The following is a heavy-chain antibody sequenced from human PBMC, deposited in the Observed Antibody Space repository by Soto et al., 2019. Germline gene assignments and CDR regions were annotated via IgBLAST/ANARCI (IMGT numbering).Heavy chain of an antibody. J-gene: IGHJ4*02. Sequence: GSVKGYWKASRYGFTSHYIHLVRQAPGQGLEWLGVINPSGGDTVYAQKFQGRVTMTRYTSTSTVYMDLSSLRSEDTAVYYCARVGDYGAYSELGDFWGQGTMVTVSS. D-gene: IGHD4-17*01. V-gene: IGHV1-46*01. CDR2: INPSGGDT. CDR1: RYGFTSHY. CDR3: ARVGDYGAYSELGDF.